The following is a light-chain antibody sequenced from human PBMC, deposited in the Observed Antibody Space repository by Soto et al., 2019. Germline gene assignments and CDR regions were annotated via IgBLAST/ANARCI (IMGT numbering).Light chain of an antibody. V-gene: IGKV3-15*01. J-gene: IGKJ2*01. CDR1: QSVGSN. CDR3: QQYNNWPPYT. CDR2: GAS. Sequence: EIVMTQSPATLSVSPGERATLSCRASQSVGSNLAWYHQNPGQAPRLLIYGASTRATGIPARFSGSGSGTEFTLTISSLQSEDFAVYYCQQYNNWPPYTFGQGTKLEIK.